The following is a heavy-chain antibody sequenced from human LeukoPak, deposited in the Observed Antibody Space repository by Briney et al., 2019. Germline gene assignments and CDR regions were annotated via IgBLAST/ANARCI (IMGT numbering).Heavy chain of an antibody. CDR3: AKDFSYCGGDCYSEPDY. J-gene: IGHJ4*02. CDR2: ISYDGSNK. Sequence: GRSLRLSCAASGFTFSSYGMHWVRQAPGKGLEWVAVISYDGSNKYYADSVKGRFTISRDNSKNTLYLQMNSLRAEDTAVYYCAKDFSYCGGDCYSEPDYWGQGTLVTVSS. CDR1: GFTFSSYG. D-gene: IGHD2-21*02. V-gene: IGHV3-30*18.